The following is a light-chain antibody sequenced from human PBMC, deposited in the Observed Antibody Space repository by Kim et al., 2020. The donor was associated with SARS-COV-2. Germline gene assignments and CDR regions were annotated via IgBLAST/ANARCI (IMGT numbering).Light chain of an antibody. CDR2: EDN. CDR3: QSYDDNNRWV. Sequence: KTVTIACTGGSGNIASNYVQWYQQRPGSAPTTGIYEDNERPSGVPDRFSGSIDSSSNSASLTISGLKTEDEADYYCQSYDDNNRWVFGGGTQLTVL. V-gene: IGLV6-57*02. CDR1: SGNIASNY. J-gene: IGLJ3*02.